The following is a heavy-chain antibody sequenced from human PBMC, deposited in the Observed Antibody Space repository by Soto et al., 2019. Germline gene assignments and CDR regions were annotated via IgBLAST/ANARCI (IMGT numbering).Heavy chain of an antibody. CDR2: INVYNGKT. J-gene: IGHJ4*02. CDR3: ARGPDPTYFDY. Sequence: QVQLVQSGGEVAKPGASVKVSCKASGYTFTNYGINWVRQAPGLGLEWMGWINVYNGKTNYAKKFQARVTMTTDTSTNSVYMELRSLRSDDTAVYYCARGPDPTYFDYWGQGTLVIVSS. CDR1: GYTFTNYG. V-gene: IGHV1-18*01.